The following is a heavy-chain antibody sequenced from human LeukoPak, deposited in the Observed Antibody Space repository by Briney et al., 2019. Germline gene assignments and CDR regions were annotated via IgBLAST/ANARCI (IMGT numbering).Heavy chain of an antibody. CDR3: ATGSSSTRYYYYYMDV. J-gene: IGHJ6*03. V-gene: IGHV1-8*01. D-gene: IGHD6-6*01. Sequence: ASVKVSCKASGYTFTSYDINWVRQATGQGLECMGWMNPNSGNTGYAQKFQGRVTMTRNTSISTAYMELSSLRSEDTAVYYCATGSSSTRYYYYYMDVWGKGTTVTVSS. CDR1: GYTFTSYD. CDR2: MNPNSGNT.